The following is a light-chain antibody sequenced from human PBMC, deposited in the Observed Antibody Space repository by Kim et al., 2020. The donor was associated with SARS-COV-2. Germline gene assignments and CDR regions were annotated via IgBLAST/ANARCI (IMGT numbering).Light chain of an antibody. CDR2: AAS. Sequence: ASVGDRVTITCRASQGIGRWLAWYQQKPGKAPNLLIYAASSLRSGVPSRFSGGGSGTDFTLTISSLQPEDFATYYCQQANSFPFSFAQGTRLEIK. CDR1: QGIGRW. V-gene: IGKV1-12*02. CDR3: QQANSFPFS. J-gene: IGKJ5*01.